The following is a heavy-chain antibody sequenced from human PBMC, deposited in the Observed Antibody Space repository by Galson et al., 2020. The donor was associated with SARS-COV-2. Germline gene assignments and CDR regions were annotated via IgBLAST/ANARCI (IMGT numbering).Heavy chain of an antibody. CDR1: GGSISSGGYY. Sequence: ASETLSLTCTVSGGSISSGGYYWSWIRQHPGKDLEWIGYIYYSGSTYYNPSLKSRVTISVDTSKNQFSLKLSSVTAADTAVYYCARTQAPYCSSTSCYAYAKFDPWGQGTLVTVSS. J-gene: IGHJ5*02. CDR3: ARTQAPYCSSTSCYAYAKFDP. CDR2: IYYSGST. D-gene: IGHD2-2*01. V-gene: IGHV4-31*03.